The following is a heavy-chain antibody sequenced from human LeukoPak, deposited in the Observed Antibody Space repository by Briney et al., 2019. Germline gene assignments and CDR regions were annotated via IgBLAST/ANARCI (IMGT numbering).Heavy chain of an antibody. J-gene: IGHJ4*02. CDR3: ARIDSSGRDY. CDR1: GYTFTSYY. D-gene: IGHD6-19*01. V-gene: IGHV1-46*01. CDR2: INPSGGST. Sequence: GASVKVSXKASGYTFTSYYMHWMRQAPGQGLEWMGIINPSGGSTSYAQKFQGRVTMTRDTSTSTVYMELSSLRSEDTAVYYCARIDSSGRDYWGQGTLVTVSS.